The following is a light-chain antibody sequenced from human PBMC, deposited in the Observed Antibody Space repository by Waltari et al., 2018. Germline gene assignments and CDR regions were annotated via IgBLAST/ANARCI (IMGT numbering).Light chain of an antibody. J-gene: IGKJ2*02. V-gene: IGKV1-9*01. CDR3: QQLSTYPWT. CDR1: QGINSF. Sequence: DIQLTQSPSFLSASVGDRVTITCRASQGINSFLAWYQQKPGKAPKLLIYAASTLQSGVPSRFSGSGSGTEFTLTISSLQPEDFAAYSCQQLSTYPWTFGKGTRLEIK. CDR2: AAS.